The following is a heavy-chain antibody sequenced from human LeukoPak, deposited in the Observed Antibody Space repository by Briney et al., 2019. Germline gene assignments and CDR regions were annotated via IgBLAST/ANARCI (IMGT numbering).Heavy chain of an antibody. Sequence: GASVKVSCKASGYTFTGYYIHWVRQAPGQGLEWMGWIKPNSGGTNFVQKFQGRVTMTRDTSISTAYMELSSLRSDDTAVYYCARDLVARWQIDFDYWGQGTLVTVSS. J-gene: IGHJ4*02. V-gene: IGHV1-2*02. D-gene: IGHD2-8*02. CDR1: GYTFTGYY. CDR2: IKPNSGGT. CDR3: ARDLVARWQIDFDY.